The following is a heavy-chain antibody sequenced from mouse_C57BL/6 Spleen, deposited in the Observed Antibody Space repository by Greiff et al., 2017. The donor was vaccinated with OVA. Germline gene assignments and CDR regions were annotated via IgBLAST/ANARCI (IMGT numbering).Heavy chain of an antibody. J-gene: IGHJ4*01. CDR3: VRHEATVASMDY. CDR1: GFSFNTYA. CDR2: IRSKSNNYAT. D-gene: IGHD1-1*01. Sequence: EVQGVESGGGLVQPKGSLKLSCAASGFSFNTYAMNWVRQAPGKGLEWVARIRSKSNNYATYYADSVKDRFTISRDDSESMLYLQMNNLKTEDTAMYYCVRHEATVASMDYWGQGTSVTVSS. V-gene: IGHV10-1*01.